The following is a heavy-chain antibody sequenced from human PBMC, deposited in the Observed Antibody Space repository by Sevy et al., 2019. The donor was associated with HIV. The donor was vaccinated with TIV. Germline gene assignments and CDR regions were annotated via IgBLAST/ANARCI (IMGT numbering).Heavy chain of an antibody. CDR2: ISYDGSNK. CDR1: GFTFSSYG. V-gene: IGHV3-30*18. D-gene: IGHD4-4*01. CDR3: AKALHDYSNLYYFDY. Sequence: GGSLRLSCAASGFTFSSYGMHWVRQAPGKGLKWVAVISYDGSNKYYADSVKGRFTISRDNSKNTLYLQMNSLRAEDTAVYYCAKALHDYSNLYYFDYWGQGTLVTVSS. J-gene: IGHJ4*02.